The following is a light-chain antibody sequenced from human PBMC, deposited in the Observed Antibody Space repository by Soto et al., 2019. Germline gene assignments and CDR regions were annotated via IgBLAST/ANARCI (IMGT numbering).Light chain of an antibody. V-gene: IGKV1-5*03. CDR3: QQYISYPLT. Sequence: DIQMTQSPSTLSASVGDRVTITCRASQSLSFWLAWYQQKPGQAPKLLVQKASSLESGVPSRFSGSGSGTEFTLTISSLQPDDFATYFCQQYISYPLTFGGGTKV. J-gene: IGKJ4*01. CDR2: KAS. CDR1: QSLSFW.